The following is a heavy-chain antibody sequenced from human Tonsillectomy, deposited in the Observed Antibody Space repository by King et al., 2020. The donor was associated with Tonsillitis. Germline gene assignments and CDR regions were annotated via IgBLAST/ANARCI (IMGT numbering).Heavy chain of an antibody. CDR1: GGSFSGYY. D-gene: IGHD1-26*01. CDR2: INHSGST. V-gene: IGHV4-34*01. J-gene: IGHJ1*01. CDR3: ARFEVGAKSREYFQH. Sequence: VQLQQWGAGLLKPSETLSLTCAVYGGSFSGYYWSWIRQPPGKGLEWIGEINHSGSTNYNPSLKSRVTISVDTSKNQFSLKLSSVTAADTAVYYCARFEVGAKSREYFQHGGQGTLVTVSS.